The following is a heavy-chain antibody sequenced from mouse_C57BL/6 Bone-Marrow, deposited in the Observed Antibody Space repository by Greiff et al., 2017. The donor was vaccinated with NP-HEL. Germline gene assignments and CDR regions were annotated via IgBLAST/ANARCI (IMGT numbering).Heavy chain of an antibody. CDR3: ARDGSSYLYYFDY. CDR2: INPSSGYT. V-gene: IGHV1-7*01. D-gene: IGHD1-1*01. J-gene: IGHJ2*01. Sequence: VQLQQSGAELAKPGASVKLSCKASGYTFTSYWMHWVKQRPGQGLEWIGNINPSSGYTKYNQKFKDKATLTADKSSSTAYMQLSSLTYEDSAVYYCARDGSSYLYYFDYWGQGTTLTVSS. CDR1: GYTFTSYW.